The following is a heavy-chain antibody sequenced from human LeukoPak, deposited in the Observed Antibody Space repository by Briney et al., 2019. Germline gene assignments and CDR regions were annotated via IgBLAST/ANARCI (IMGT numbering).Heavy chain of an antibody. D-gene: IGHD3-10*01. Sequence: GASVKVSCKVSGYTLTELSMHWVRQAPGKGLEWMGGFDPEDGETIYAQKFQGRVTMTEDTSTDTAYMELSSMRSEATAVYYCATDVSGITMVRGVHLVGMDVWGQGTTVTVSS. V-gene: IGHV1-24*01. CDR1: GYTLTELS. J-gene: IGHJ6*02. CDR3: ATDVSGITMVRGVHLVGMDV. CDR2: FDPEDGET.